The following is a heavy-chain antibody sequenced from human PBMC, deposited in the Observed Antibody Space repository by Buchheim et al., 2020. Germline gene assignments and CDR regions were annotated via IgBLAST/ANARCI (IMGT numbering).Heavy chain of an antibody. CDR1: GITFSSSA. Sequence: EVQLLESGGGLVQPGGSLRLSCTVSGITFSSSAMSWVRQAPGKGLEWVSSVSGSGGSVHYADSVKGRLTSSRDNSQNTLYLQMNSLRADDTAVYYCARGYGGNPQSPFAYWGQGTL. J-gene: IGHJ4*02. CDR3: ARGYGGNPQSPFAY. V-gene: IGHV3-23*01. D-gene: IGHD4-23*01. CDR2: VSGSGGSV.